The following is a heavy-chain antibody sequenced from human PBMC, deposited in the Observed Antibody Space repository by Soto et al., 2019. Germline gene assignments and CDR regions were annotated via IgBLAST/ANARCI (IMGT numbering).Heavy chain of an antibody. CDR1: GSTFSDYS. J-gene: IGHJ4*02. Sequence: VQLVESGRGLVKPGGSLRLSCAASGSTFSDYSMSWIRQAPGRGLEWLSYINRNGKNRDYADSVRGRFTISRDNAKTSLYLEMNGLSVEDTAVYYCARRRRTDMDDIVLMHDFDFWGQGPLVTVSS. D-gene: IGHD2-8*01. CDR3: ARRRRTDMDDIVLMHDFDF. V-gene: IGHV3-11*01. CDR2: INRNGKNR.